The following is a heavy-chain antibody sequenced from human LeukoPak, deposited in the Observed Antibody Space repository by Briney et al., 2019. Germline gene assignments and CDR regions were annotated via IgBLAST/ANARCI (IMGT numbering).Heavy chain of an antibody. CDR3: ARTNRYCSGGSCYAGHFDY. D-gene: IGHD2-15*01. J-gene: IGHJ4*02. V-gene: IGHV3-23*01. Sequence: GGSLRLSCAASGFTLSSYAMSWVRQAPGKGLEWVSVISGSGGSTYYADSVKGRFTISRDNSKNTLYLQMNSLRAEDTAVYYCARTNRYCSGGSCYAGHFDYWGQGTLVTVSS. CDR2: ISGSGGST. CDR1: GFTLSSYA.